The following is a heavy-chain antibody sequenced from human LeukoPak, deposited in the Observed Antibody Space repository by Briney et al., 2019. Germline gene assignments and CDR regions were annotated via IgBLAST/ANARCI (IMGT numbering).Heavy chain of an antibody. CDR3: ARGLAIFGVAPDGFDI. CDR1: GYTFTSYD. D-gene: IGHD3-3*01. J-gene: IGHJ3*02. V-gene: IGHV1-8*03. Sequence: RASVTVSCKASGYTFTSYDINWVRQATGQGLEGMGWMNPNSGNTGYAQKFQGRVTITRNTSISTAYMELSSLRSEDTAVYYCARGLAIFGVAPDGFDIWGQGTMVTVSS. CDR2: MNPNSGNT.